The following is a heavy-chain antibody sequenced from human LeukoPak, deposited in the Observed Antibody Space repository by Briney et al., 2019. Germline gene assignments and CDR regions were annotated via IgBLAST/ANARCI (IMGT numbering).Heavy chain of an antibody. D-gene: IGHD3-10*01. Sequence: GGSLRLSXAASGFTFSRYPTSWVRQAPGKGLEWVSAISTSGESTYYADSVKGRFTISRDNSKNTQYLQMNRLRAEDTAVYYCAKRYFGNYYFDSWGQGTLVSVSS. CDR3: AKRYFGNYYFDS. CDR1: GFTFSRYP. CDR2: ISTSGEST. J-gene: IGHJ4*02. V-gene: IGHV3-23*01.